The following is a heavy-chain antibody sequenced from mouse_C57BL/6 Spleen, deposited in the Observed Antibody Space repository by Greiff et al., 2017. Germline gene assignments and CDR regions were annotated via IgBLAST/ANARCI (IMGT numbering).Heavy chain of an antibody. CDR2: IHPNSGSN. D-gene: IGHD2-14*01. V-gene: IGHV1-64*01. J-gene: IGHJ4*01. CDR3: ARSGYRGAMDY. CDR1: GYTFTSYW. Sequence: QVQLQHPGAELVKPGASVKLSCKASGYTFTSYWMNWVKQRPGQGLEWIGMIHPNSGSNNYNEKFKSKSTLTVDTASRTAYMQLSSLTSEDSAVYNCARSGYRGAMDYWGQGTSVTVSS.